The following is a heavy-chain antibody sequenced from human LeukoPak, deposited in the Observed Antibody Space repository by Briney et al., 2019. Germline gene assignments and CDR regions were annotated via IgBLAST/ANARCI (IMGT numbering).Heavy chain of an antibody. CDR2: IKSKTDGGTT. CDR1: GFTFSSYA. Sequence: GGSLRLSCAASGFTFSSYAMSWVRQAPGKGLEWVGRIKSKTDGGTTDYAAPVKGRFTISRDDSKNTLYLQMNSLKTEDTAVYYCTTGYMRMVRGGLDYYYMDVWGKGTTVTVSS. D-gene: IGHD3-10*01. V-gene: IGHV3-15*05. J-gene: IGHJ6*03. CDR3: TTGYMRMVRGGLDYYYMDV.